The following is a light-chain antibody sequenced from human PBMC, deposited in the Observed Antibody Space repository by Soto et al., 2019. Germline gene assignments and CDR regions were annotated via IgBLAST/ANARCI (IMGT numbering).Light chain of an antibody. V-gene: IGKV3-15*01. J-gene: IGKJ2*01. CDR3: QQYHNWPPYT. Sequence: EIVMTQSPATLSVSPGERATLSCRASQSVSTNLAWYQQKPGQAPRLLMYGASTRATGNPARFSGSGSGTEFTLTISSLQSEDFAVYYCQQYHNWPPYTFGQGTKLEIK. CDR2: GAS. CDR1: QSVSTN.